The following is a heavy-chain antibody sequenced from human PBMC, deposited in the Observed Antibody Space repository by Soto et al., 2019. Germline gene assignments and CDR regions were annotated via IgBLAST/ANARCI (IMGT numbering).Heavy chain of an antibody. CDR1: GYTFTSYD. CDR3: ARERSSGWIDY. Sequence: ASVKVSCKASGYTFTSYDINWVRQVTGQGLEWMGWMNPNSGNTGYAQKFQGRVTMTRNTSISTAYMELSSLRFEDTAVYYCARERSSGWIDYWGQGTLVTVSS. J-gene: IGHJ4*02. CDR2: MNPNSGNT. V-gene: IGHV1-8*01. D-gene: IGHD6-19*01.